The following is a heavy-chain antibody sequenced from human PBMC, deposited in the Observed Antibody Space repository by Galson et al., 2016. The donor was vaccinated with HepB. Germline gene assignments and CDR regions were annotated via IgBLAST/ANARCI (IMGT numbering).Heavy chain of an antibody. D-gene: IGHD6-13*01. Sequence: SLRLSCAASGFTFSSYGMHWVRQAPAKGLEWVAVIWYDGSNKYYADSVKGRFTISRDNPKNTLYLQMNSLRAEDTAVYYCARDVAAIGTKYFEYWGQGALVTVSS. CDR2: IWYDGSNK. V-gene: IGHV3-33*01. CDR3: ARDVAAIGTKYFEY. J-gene: IGHJ4*02. CDR1: GFTFSSYG.